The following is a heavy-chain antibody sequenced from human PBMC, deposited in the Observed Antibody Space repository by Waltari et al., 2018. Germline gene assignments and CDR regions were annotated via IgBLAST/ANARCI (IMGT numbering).Heavy chain of an antibody. J-gene: IGHJ2*01. CDR1: GGSFSGYY. CDR2: INHSGST. CDR3: ARGKRGGYSGSYSAFGFDL. V-gene: IGHV4-34*01. D-gene: IGHD1-26*01. Sequence: QVQLQQWGAGLLKPSETLSLTCAVYGGSFSGYYWSWIRQPPGKGLEWIGEINHSGSTNYNPSLKSRVTISVDTSKNQFSLKLSSVTAADTAVYYCARGKRGGYSGSYSAFGFDLWGRGTLVTVSS.